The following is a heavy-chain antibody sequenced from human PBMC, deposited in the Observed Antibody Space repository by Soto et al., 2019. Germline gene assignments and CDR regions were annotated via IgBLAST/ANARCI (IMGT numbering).Heavy chain of an antibody. CDR1: GGSISSYY. J-gene: IGHJ5*02. Sequence: QVQLQESGPGLVKPSETLSLTCTVSGGSISSYYWSWIRQPPGKGLEWIGYIYYSGSTNYNPSLNSRVTISVDTSKNPVSLKLSSVTAADTAVYYCARQGAAAAWNWFDPWVQGTMVTVSS. V-gene: IGHV4-59*08. D-gene: IGHD6-13*01. CDR2: IYYSGST. CDR3: ARQGAAAAWNWFDP.